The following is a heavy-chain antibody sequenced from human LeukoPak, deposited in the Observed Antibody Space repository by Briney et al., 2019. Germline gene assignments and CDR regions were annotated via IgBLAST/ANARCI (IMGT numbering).Heavy chain of an antibody. J-gene: IGHJ6*02. V-gene: IGHV3-21*01. D-gene: IGHD3-9*01. CDR2: ISSSSSYI. CDR1: GFTFSSYS. CDR3: ASGPYFDWLLSYYYYGMDV. Sequence: GGSLRLSCAASGFTFSSYSMNWVRQAPGKGLEWVSSISSSSSYIYYADSVKGRFTISRDNAKNSLCLQMNSLRAEDTAVYYCASGPYFDWLLSYYYYGMDVWGQGTTVTVSS.